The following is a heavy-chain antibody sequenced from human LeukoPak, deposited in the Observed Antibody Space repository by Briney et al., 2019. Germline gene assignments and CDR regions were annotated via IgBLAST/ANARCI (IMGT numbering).Heavy chain of an antibody. V-gene: IGHV4-39*02. CDR2: TSYSGSA. CDR1: GDSISNSRYS. CDR3: ARDVGSSWYAEYFQH. J-gene: IGHJ1*01. Sequence: SETLSLTCTVSGDSISNSRYSWGWIRQPPGKGLEWIGTTSYSGSAYYNPSLKSRVTMPVDTSKNQFSLKLSSVTAADTAVYYCARDVGSSWYAEYFQHWGQGTLVTVSS. D-gene: IGHD6-13*01.